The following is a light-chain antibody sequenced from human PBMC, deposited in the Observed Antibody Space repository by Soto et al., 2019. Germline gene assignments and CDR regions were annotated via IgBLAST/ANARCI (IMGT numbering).Light chain of an antibody. CDR3: AAGDDSQNVLYL. Sequence: QSVLTQPPSVSGTPGQRVTVSCSGGRSNIGSNTVHWYQQLPGAAPKLLIYRDNQRPSGVPDRFAASKSGTSASLAISGRQSEDEGDYYCAAGDDSQNVLYLFGIGTKLTV. V-gene: IGLV1-44*01. CDR1: RSNIGSNT. CDR2: RDN. J-gene: IGLJ1*01.